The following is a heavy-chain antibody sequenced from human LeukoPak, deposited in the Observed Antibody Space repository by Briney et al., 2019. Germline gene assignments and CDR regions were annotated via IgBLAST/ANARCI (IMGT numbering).Heavy chain of an antibody. V-gene: IGHV5-51*01. Sequence: GESLKISCKGSGYSFTSYWIGWVRQMPGKGLEWMGIIYPGDSDTRYSPSFQGQVTISADKSISTAYLQWSSLKASDTAMYYCARGDIVVVPAAKGFDYWGQGTLVTVSS. CDR2: IYPGDSDT. J-gene: IGHJ4*02. D-gene: IGHD2-2*01. CDR1: GYSFTSYW. CDR3: ARGDIVVVPAAKGFDY.